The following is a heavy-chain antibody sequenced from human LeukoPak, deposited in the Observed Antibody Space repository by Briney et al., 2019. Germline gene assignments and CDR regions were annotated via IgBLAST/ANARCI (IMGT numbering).Heavy chain of an antibody. V-gene: IGHV5-51*01. J-gene: IGHJ4*02. CDR3: ARRDSAWYYFDY. D-gene: IGHD6-19*01. CDR1: GYSFTNYW. CDR2: IYPGDSDK. Sequence: GASLKFSCKASGYSFTNYWIAWVRQMPGKGLEWMVIIYPGDSDKRYSPSFQGQVTISVDKSISTAYLQWSSLKASDTAMYYCARRDSAWYYFDYWGQGTLVTVSS.